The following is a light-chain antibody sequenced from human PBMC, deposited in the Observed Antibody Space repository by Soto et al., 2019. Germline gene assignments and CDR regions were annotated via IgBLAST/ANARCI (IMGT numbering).Light chain of an antibody. CDR2: GNS. V-gene: IGLV1-40*01. CDR1: SSNIGADYD. CDR3: QSYDSSLSGYV. J-gene: IGLJ1*01. Sequence: QSVLTQPPSVSGAPGQRVTISCTGSSSNIGADYDVHWDQQLPGTAPKLLIYGNSNRPSGVPDRFSGSKSGTSASLAITGLQAEDEADYYCQSYDSSLSGYVFGTGTKLTVL.